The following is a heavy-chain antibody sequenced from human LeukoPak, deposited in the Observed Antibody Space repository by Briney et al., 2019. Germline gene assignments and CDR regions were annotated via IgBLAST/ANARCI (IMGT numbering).Heavy chain of an antibody. CDR2: ISGSGDST. CDR3: ARDGHRMYYYESSVYRFDY. CDR1: GFTFSTFA. V-gene: IGHV3-23*01. Sequence: GGSLRLSCAASGFTFSTFAMIWVRQPPGKGLEWVSAISGSGDSTYYADSVKGRFTISRDNSKNTLYLQMNSLRAEDTAVYYCARDGHRMYYYESSVYRFDYWGQGTLVTVSS. D-gene: IGHD3-22*01. J-gene: IGHJ4*02.